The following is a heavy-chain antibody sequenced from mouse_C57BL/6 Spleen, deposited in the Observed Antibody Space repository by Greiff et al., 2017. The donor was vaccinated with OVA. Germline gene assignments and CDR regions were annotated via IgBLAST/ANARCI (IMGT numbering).Heavy chain of an antibody. J-gene: IGHJ4*01. CDR3: ARDSLGAMDY. D-gene: IGHD3-1*01. V-gene: IGHV3-6*01. CDR2: ISYDGSN. CDR1: GYSITSGYY. Sequence: ESGPGLVKPSQSLSLTCSVTGYSITSGYYWNWIRQFPGNKLEWMGYISYDGSNNYNPSLKNRISITRDTSKNQFFLKLNSVTTEDTATYYCARDSLGAMDYWGQGTSVTVSS.